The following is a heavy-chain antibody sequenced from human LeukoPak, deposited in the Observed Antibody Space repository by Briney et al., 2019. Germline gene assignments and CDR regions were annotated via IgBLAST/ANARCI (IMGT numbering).Heavy chain of an antibody. D-gene: IGHD2-15*01. Sequence: GGSLRLSCAASGFTFSDFYMTWIRQAPGKGLEWVSYITSAGSTYYADSVKGRFTISRDNAKTSLYLQMNSLRAEDTAVYYCARDRIWGQGTLVTVSS. CDR2: ITSAGST. J-gene: IGHJ4*02. CDR1: GFTFSDFY. CDR3: ARDRI. V-gene: IGHV3-11*04.